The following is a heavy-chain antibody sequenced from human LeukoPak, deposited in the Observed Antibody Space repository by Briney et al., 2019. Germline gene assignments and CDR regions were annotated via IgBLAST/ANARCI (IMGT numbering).Heavy chain of an antibody. D-gene: IGHD3-10*01. J-gene: IGHJ4*02. CDR3: ARDQSGLVRGVMNY. CDR2: INPNSGGT. CDR1: GYTITSYY. V-gene: IGHV1-2*04. Sequence: GASVKVSCKASGYTITSYYMHWVRQAPGQGLEWMGWINPNSGGTNYAQKFQGWVTMTRDTSISTAYMELSRLRSDDTAVYYCARDQSGLVRGVMNYWGQGTLVTVSS.